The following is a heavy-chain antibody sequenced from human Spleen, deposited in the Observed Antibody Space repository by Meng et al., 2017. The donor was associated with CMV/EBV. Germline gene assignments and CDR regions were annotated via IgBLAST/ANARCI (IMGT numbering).Heavy chain of an antibody. D-gene: IGHD6-19*01. Sequence: GESLKISCAASGFTFSHYCMTWVRQAPGKGLEWVSYISSSGSTIYYADSVKGRFTISRDNAKNSLYLQMNSLRAEDTAVYYCARASWGIAVAGTVWGQGTTVTVSS. J-gene: IGHJ6*02. CDR3: ARASWGIAVAGTV. V-gene: IGHV3-11*04. CDR1: GFTFSHYC. CDR2: ISSSGSTI.